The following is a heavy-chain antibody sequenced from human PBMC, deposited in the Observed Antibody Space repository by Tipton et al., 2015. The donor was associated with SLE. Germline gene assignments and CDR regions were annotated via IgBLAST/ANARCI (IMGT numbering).Heavy chain of an antibody. Sequence: GLVKPSETLSLTCTVSNGSISGHYWSWIRQPPGKGLEWIGYIYYSGSTNYNPSLKSRVTISVDTSKDQFSLKLSSVTAADTAVYYCALGSSWSPEYFQHWGQGTLVTVSS. CDR2: IYYSGST. CDR1: NGSISGHY. J-gene: IGHJ1*01. V-gene: IGHV4-59*11. CDR3: ALGSSWSPEYFQH. D-gene: IGHD6-13*01.